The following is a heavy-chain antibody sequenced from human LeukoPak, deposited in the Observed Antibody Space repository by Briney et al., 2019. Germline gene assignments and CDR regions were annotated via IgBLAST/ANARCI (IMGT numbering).Heavy chain of an antibody. CDR3: ARDRFWSGYYYFDY. D-gene: IGHD3-3*01. CDR1: GFTFSSYA. J-gene: IGHJ4*02. V-gene: IGHV3-64*01. Sequence: PGGSLRLSCAASGFTFSSYAMHWVRQAPGKGLEYVSAISSNGGSTYYANSVKGRFTISRDNSRNTLYLQMGSLRAEDMAVYYCARDRFWSGYYYFDYWGQGTLVTVSS. CDR2: ISSNGGST.